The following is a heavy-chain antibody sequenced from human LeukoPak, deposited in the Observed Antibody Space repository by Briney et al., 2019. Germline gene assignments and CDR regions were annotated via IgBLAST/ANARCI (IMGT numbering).Heavy chain of an antibody. CDR2: INPNSGGT. V-gene: IGHV1-2*02. CDR1: GYTFTCYY. Sequence: ASVKVSCKASGYTFTCYYMHWVRQAPGQGGEWMGWINPNSGGTNYAQKFQGRVTMTRDTSISTAYMELSRLRSDDTAVYYCARGPGYDFWSGYYVLGYWGQGTLVTVSS. D-gene: IGHD3-3*01. CDR3: ARGPGYDFWSGYYVLGY. J-gene: IGHJ4*02.